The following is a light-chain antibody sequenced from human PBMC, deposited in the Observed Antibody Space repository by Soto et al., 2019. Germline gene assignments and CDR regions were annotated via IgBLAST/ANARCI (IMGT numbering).Light chain of an antibody. CDR3: QQDGSSPST. CDR2: GTS. CDR1: QSVPSDY. J-gene: IGKJ4*01. V-gene: IGKV3-20*01. Sequence: EIVLTQSPRTLSLSPGERATLSCRASQSVPSDYLAWYQQRPGQAPRLLMYGTSHRATGIPDRFTGSGAGTDFTLTISRLEPEDFAVYHCQQDGSSPSTFGGGTKVEMK.